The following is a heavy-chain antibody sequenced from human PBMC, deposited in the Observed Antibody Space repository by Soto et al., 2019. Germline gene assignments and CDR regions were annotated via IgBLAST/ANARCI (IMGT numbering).Heavy chain of an antibody. CDR3: ARSGIVVVPGWFDP. D-gene: IGHD2-2*01. CDR1: GGTFSSYA. CDR2: IIPIFGTA. V-gene: IGHV1-69*13. Sequence: ASVKVSCKASGGTFSSYAISWVRQAPGQGLEWMGGIIPIFGTANYAQKFQGRVTITADESTSTAYMELSSLRSEDTAVYYCARSGIVVVPGWFDPWGQGTLVTVSS. J-gene: IGHJ5*02.